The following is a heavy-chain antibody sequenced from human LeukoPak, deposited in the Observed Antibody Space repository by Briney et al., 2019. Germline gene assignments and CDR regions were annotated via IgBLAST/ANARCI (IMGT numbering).Heavy chain of an antibody. CDR1: GFSVRSNY. J-gene: IGHJ3*02. D-gene: IGHD1-1*01. CDR3: ARDRRRLRGMNGDGDAFDI. CDR2: IYSDGSI. V-gene: IGHV3-53*01. Sequence: GSLRLSCAASGFSVRSNYISWVRQAPGKGLEWVSMIYSDGSIFHADSVKGRFTMSRDNSRNTLDLQMNSLRVEDTAVYFCARDRRRLRGMNGDGDAFDIWGQGTMVTVSS.